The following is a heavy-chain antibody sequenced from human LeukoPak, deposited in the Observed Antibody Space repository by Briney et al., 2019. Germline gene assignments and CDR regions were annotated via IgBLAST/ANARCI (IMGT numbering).Heavy chain of an antibody. CDR1: GFTFNNNA. J-gene: IGHJ3*01. CDR3: ARCTASCYANAFDV. CDR2: INGGGDAT. V-gene: IGHV3-23*01. D-gene: IGHD2-2*01. Sequence: GGSLRLSCATSGFTFNNNAMSWVRQAPGKGLEWVSAINGGGDATEYADSIKGRFTISRDNSKNTLYLQMNSLRPNDTAVYYCARCTASCYANAFDVWGQGTLLIVSS.